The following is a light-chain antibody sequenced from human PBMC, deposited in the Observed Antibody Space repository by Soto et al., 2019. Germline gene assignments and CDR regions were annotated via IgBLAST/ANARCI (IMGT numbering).Light chain of an antibody. J-gene: IGKJ5*01. CDR2: GAS. CDR1: QSVSSSY. V-gene: IGKV3-15*01. CDR3: QKYNGWPIN. Sequence: EIVLTQSPGTLSFSPGERATLSCRASQSVSSSYLAWYQQKPGQAPRLLIYGASTRATGFPARFSGSGSGTEFTLTISSLQSEDFAVYYCQKYNGWPINFGQGTRLEIK.